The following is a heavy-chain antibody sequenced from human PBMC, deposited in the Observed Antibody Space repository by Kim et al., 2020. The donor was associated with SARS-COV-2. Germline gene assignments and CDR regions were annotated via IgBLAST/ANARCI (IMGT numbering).Heavy chain of an antibody. J-gene: IGHJ3*02. CDR1: GGSISSSSYY. Sequence: SETLSLTCTVSGGSISSSSYYWGWIRQPPGKGLEWIGSIYYSGSTYYNPSLKSRVTISVDTSKNQFSLKLSSVTAADTAVYYCASREYYDSSGYHDAFDIWGQGTMVTVSS. D-gene: IGHD3-22*01. V-gene: IGHV4-39*01. CDR3: ASREYYDSSGYHDAFDI. CDR2: IYYSGST.